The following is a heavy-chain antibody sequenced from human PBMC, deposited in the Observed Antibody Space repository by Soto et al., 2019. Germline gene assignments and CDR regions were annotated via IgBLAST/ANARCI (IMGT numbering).Heavy chain of an antibody. CDR2: VHISGHN. D-gene: IGHD1-1*01. J-gene: IGHJ5*02. CDR1: GGSVRAPDW. CDR3: ARVRQGCSANNCYFDP. Sequence: PSETLSLTCTLSGGSVRAPDWWNWVRQFPDKGLEWIAEVHISGHNNYNPSLRGRVSVSIDSSKNQFYLNLNSVTAADTAIYYWARVRQGCSANNCYFDPWGQGTQVTVPS. V-gene: IGHV4-4*02.